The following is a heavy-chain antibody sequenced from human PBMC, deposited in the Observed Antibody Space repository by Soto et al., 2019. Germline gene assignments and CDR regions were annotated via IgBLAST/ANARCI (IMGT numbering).Heavy chain of an antibody. V-gene: IGHV4-30-4*01. Sequence: SETLSLTCTVSGGSISSGDYYWSWIRQPPGKGLGWIGYIHYSGSTYYNPSLKSRVTMSVDTSKNQFSLKLSSVTAADTAVYYCATRKDSSGYYYAKTDAFDIWGQGTMVTVSS. CDR2: IHYSGST. J-gene: IGHJ3*02. CDR3: ATRKDSSGYYYAKTDAFDI. D-gene: IGHD3-22*01. CDR1: GGSISSGDYY.